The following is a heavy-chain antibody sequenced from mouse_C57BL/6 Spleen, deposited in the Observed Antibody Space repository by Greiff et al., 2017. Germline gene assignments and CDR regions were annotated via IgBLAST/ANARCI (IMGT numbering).Heavy chain of an antibody. Sequence: EVQLQQSGPELVKPGASVKISCKASGYSFTGYYINWVKQSPEKSLEWIGEINPRTGGTTYNQKFKAKATLTVDKSSSTAYMQLKSLTSEDSAVYYCAGGDSYFAYWGQGTTLTVSS. CDR3: AGGDSYFAY. CDR1: GYSFTGYY. CDR2: INPRTGGT. V-gene: IGHV1-42*01. J-gene: IGHJ2*01.